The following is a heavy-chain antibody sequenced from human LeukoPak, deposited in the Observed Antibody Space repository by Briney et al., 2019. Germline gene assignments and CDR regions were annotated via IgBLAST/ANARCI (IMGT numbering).Heavy chain of an antibody. CDR1: GGSFSGYY. J-gene: IGHJ1*01. Sequence: PSETLSLTCAVYGGSFSGYYWTWIRQPPGKGLEWIGGINHSGSTNYNPSLKSRVTISVDTSKNQFSLKLSSVTAADTAVYYCARALGVVAATKLRRAIYFQHWGQGTLVTVSS. CDR2: INHSGST. D-gene: IGHD2-15*01. CDR3: ARALGVVAATKLRRAIYFQH. V-gene: IGHV4-34*01.